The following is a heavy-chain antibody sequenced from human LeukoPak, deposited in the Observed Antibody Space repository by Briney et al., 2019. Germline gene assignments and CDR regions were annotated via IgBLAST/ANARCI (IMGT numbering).Heavy chain of an antibody. D-gene: IGHD5-12*01. Sequence: SETLSLTCTVSGGSISSYYWSWIRQPPGEGLECIGYIYYSGSTNYNPSLKSRVTISVDTSKNQFSLKLSSVTAADTAVYYCARKNRYGGYVWFDPWGQGTLVTVSS. CDR1: GGSISSYY. CDR3: ARKNRYGGYVWFDP. V-gene: IGHV4-59*01. CDR2: IYYSGST. J-gene: IGHJ5*02.